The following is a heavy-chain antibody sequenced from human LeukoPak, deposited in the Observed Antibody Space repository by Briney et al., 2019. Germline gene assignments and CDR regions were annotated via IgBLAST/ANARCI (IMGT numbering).Heavy chain of an antibody. J-gene: IGHJ4*02. Sequence: GGSLRLSCAASGFTFSTYTMNWVRQAPGKGLEWVSGINTGGGTTYYADSVKGRFTISRDNSKNTLYLQMNSLRAEDTAVYYCAKSVVRGVISFDYWGQGTLVTVSS. CDR1: GFTFSTYT. V-gene: IGHV3-23*01. D-gene: IGHD3-10*01. CDR3: AKSVVRGVISFDY. CDR2: INTGGGTT.